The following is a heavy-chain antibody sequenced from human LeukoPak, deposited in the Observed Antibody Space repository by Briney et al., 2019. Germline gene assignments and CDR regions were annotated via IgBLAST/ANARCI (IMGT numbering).Heavy chain of an antibody. CDR3: ARRIAARPGYYYGMDV. D-gene: IGHD6-6*01. CDR1: GGSISSGGYY. Sequence: PSQTLSLTCIVSGGSISSGGYYWSWIRQHPGKGLEWIGSIYYSGSTYYNPSLKSRVTISVDTSKNQFSLKLSSVTAADTAVYYCARRIAARPGYYYGMDVWGQGTTVTVSS. CDR2: IYYSGST. J-gene: IGHJ6*02. V-gene: IGHV4-30-2*03.